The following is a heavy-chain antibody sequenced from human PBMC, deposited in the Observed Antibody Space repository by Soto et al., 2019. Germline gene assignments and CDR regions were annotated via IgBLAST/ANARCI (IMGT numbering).Heavy chain of an antibody. V-gene: IGHV1-69*01. J-gene: IGHJ4*02. Sequence: QVQLVQSGAEVKKPGSSVKVSCQASGGTFSSYAISWVRQVPGQGLEWMGGIIPIFGTANYAQKFQGRVTITADESTSTAYMELSSLRSEHTAVYYCAGGIDGYNRIFDYWGPGTLVTVSS. CDR2: IIPIFGTA. D-gene: IGHD5-12*01. CDR1: GGTFSSYA. CDR3: AGGIDGYNRIFDY.